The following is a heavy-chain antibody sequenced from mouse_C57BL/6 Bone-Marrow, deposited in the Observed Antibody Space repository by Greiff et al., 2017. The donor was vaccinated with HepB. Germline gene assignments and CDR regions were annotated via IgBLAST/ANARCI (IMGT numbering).Heavy chain of an antibody. V-gene: IGHV14-2*01. CDR3: ASNHYFYY. D-gene: IGHD6-1*01. CDR1: GFNIKDYY. J-gene: IGHJ2*01. Sequence: VQLKQSGAELVKPGASVKLSCTASGFNIKDYYMHWVKQRPEQGLEWIGRIDPEDGETKYAPKFPGKATITADTSSNTAYLQLSSLTSEDTAVYYCASNHYFYYWGQGTTLTVSS. CDR2: IDPEDGET.